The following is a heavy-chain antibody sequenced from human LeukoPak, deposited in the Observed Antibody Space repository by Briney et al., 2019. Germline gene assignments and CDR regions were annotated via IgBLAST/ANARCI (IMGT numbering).Heavy chain of an antibody. CDR1: GFTFSSYA. J-gene: IGHJ4*02. V-gene: IGHV3-23*01. D-gene: IGHD3-10*01. Sequence: GGSLRLSCAASGFTFSSYAMRWVRQAPGKGLEWVSVISGDGGSKYYADSVKGRFTISRDNSKNSLNLQLNSLRAEYTAVYYCAKDPPFISMIRGVIYFDYWGQGTLVTVSS. CDR2: ISGDGGSK. CDR3: AKDPPFISMIRGVIYFDY.